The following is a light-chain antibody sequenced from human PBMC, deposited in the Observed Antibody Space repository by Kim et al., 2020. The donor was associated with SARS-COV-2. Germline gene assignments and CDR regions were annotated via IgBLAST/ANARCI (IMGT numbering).Light chain of an antibody. CDR2: NTN. V-gene: IGLV7-43*01. J-gene: IGLJ3*02. CDR1: TGPVTGGHF. Sequence: GATVTLPCGSSTGPVTGGHFPNWFQQKPGQAPRALISNTNNRHSWTPARFSGSLLGDKAALTLSGVQPEDEADYHCLLYFGGGQRVFGGGTQLTVL. CDR3: LLYFGGGQRV.